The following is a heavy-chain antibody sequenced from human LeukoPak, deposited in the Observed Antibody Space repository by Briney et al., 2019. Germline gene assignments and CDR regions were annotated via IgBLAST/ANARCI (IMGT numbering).Heavy chain of an antibody. V-gene: IGHV3-9*01. J-gene: IGHJ4*02. CDR3: AKVMRVRGVIQPFDY. D-gene: IGHD3-10*01. Sequence: GGSLRLSCAASGFTFDDYAMHWVRQAPGKGLEWVSGISWNSGSIGYADSVKGRFTISRDNAKNSLYLQMNSLRVEDTALYYCAKVMRVRGVIQPFDYWGQGTLVTVSS. CDR2: ISWNSGSI. CDR1: GFTFDDYA.